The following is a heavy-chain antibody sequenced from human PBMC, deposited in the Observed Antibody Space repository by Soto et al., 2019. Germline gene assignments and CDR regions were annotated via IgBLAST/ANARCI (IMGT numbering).Heavy chain of an antibody. CDR1: GFTVSSNY. Sequence: EVQLVESGGGLVQPGGSLRLSCAASGFTVSSNYMSWVRQAPGKGLEWVSVIYSGGSTYYADSVKGRFTISRHNSKNTLHLQMNSLRAEDTAVYYCARGRVSRIAGATSAQTMHPFDYWGQGTLVTVSS. CDR2: IYSGGST. CDR3: ARGRVSRIAGATSAQTMHPFDY. J-gene: IGHJ4*02. D-gene: IGHD1-26*01. V-gene: IGHV3-53*04.